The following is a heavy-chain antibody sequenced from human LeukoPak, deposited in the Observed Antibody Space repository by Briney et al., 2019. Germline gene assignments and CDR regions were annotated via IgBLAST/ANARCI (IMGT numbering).Heavy chain of an antibody. V-gene: IGHV3-30-3*01. D-gene: IGHD6-6*01. J-gene: IGHJ4*02. Sequence: GRSLRLSCAASGFTLSSYVMHWVRQAPGKGLEWVAVISYDGSNKYYADSVKGRFTISRDNSKNTLYLQMNSLRAEDTAVYYCAKDGYWYSSSSAYFDYWGQGTLVTVSS. CDR1: GFTLSSYV. CDR2: ISYDGSNK. CDR3: AKDGYWYSSSSAYFDY.